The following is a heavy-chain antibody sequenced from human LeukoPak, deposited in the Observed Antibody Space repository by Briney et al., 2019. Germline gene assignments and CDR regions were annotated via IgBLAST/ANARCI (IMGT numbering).Heavy chain of an antibody. CDR1: GFTFNSYA. D-gene: IGHD1-26*01. J-gene: IGHJ4*02. Sequence: GGSLRLSCAAPGFTFNSYAMSWVRQAPEKGLEWVATISGSGGGTYYADSVKGRFTISRDDSKNTLYLQMNSLRAEDTAVYYCAKDLGRYRNNYFDYWGQGTLVTVPS. V-gene: IGHV3-23*01. CDR3: AKDLGRYRNNYFDY. CDR2: ISGSGGGT.